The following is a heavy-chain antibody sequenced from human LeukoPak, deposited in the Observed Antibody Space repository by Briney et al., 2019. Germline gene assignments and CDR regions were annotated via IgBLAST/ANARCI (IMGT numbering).Heavy chain of an antibody. CDR1: GYTFTSYD. V-gene: IGHV1-8*01. Sequence: ASVKVSCKASGYTFTSYDINWVRQATEQGLEWMGWMNPNSGNTGYAQKFQGRVTMTADTSTSTAYMELRSLRSDDTAVYYCARVVGATVDPFDYWGQGTLVTVSS. CDR2: MNPNSGNT. J-gene: IGHJ4*02. CDR3: ARVVGATVDPFDY. D-gene: IGHD1-26*01.